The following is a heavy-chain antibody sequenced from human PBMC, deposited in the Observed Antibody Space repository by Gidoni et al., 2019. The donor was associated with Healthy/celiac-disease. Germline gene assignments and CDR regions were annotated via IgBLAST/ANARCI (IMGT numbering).Heavy chain of an antibody. CDR2: ISSDGSNK. CDR1: GFPFSSYG. CDR3: AKDPDGSGWRYEYFQH. V-gene: IGHV3-30*18. D-gene: IGHD6-19*01. Sequence: QVQLVESGGRVVQPGRSLSLSCAASGFPFSSYGMHWVRQAPGKGLEWVAVISSDGSNKYYADSVKGRFTISRDNSKNTLYLQMNSLRAEDTAVYYCAKDPDGSGWRYEYFQHWGQGTLVTVSS. J-gene: IGHJ1*01.